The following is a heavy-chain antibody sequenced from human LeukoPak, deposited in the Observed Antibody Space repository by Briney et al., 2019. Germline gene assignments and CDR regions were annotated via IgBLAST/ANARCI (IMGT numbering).Heavy chain of an antibody. J-gene: IGHJ3*02. CDR3: ARGTWYLPFDI. V-gene: IGHV4-31*03. CDR2: IYYSGST. CDR1: RGSISSGGSY. Sequence: SQTLCLTCTVSRGSISSGGSYWNWIRQHPGKGMECIGHIYYSGSTYYNPSLKSRITIAVDTSKGQFSLNLSSVTAAATDFYYCARGTWYLPFDIWGQGTMVTVSS. D-gene: IGHD6-13*01.